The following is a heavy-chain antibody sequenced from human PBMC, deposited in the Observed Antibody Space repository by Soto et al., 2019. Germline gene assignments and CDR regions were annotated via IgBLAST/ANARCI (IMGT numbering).Heavy chain of an antibody. CDR3: AASIFYYGMDV. CDR2: IYPGDSDT. CDR1: GYTFTNYW. Sequence: GESLKISCKGSGYTFTNYWIGWVRQMPGKGLEWMGIIYPGDSDTKYNPSFQGQVTISXXXXXXTXYXQXSXLKAXDTAIYYCAASIFYYGMDVWGQGTTVTVSS. V-gene: IGHV5-51*01. J-gene: IGHJ6*02.